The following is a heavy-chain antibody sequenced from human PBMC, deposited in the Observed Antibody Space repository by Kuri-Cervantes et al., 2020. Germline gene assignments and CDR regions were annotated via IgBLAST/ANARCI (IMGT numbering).Heavy chain of an antibody. J-gene: IGHJ6*02. CDR1: GFTFSSYT. D-gene: IGHD4-23*01. CDR3: ARVTGDYYYGMDV. V-gene: IGHV3-21*01. Sequence: GGSLRLSCAASGFTFSSYTMNWVRQASGKGLEWVSSISSTSSYIYYADSVKGRFTISRDNAKNSLYLQMNSLRAEDTAVYYCARVTGDYYYGMDVWGQGTTVTVSS. CDR2: ISSTSSYI.